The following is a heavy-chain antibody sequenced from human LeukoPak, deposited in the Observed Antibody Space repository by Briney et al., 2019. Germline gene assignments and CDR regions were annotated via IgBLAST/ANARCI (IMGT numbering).Heavy chain of an antibody. Sequence: SQTLSLTCTVSGGSISSGDYYWSWIRQPPGRGLEWIGYIDYSGSTYYNPSLKSRVTISVDTSKNQFSLKLSSVTAADTAVYYCAREGYYDFWSATYRLGGMDVWGQGTTVTVSS. CDR3: AREGYYDFWSATYRLGGMDV. V-gene: IGHV4-30-4*01. CDR1: GGSISSGDYY. CDR2: IDYSGST. J-gene: IGHJ6*02. D-gene: IGHD3-3*01.